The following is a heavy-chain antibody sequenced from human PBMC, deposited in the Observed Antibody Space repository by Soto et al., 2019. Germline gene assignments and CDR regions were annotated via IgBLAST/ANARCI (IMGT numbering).Heavy chain of an antibody. J-gene: IGHJ4*02. CDR1: GVTFVGYA. Sequence: EVQLVESGGGLDQPEGSLKLSCAASGVTFVGYAMHWVRQASGQGLEWVGRIRNITNNYANAYDAPVKVRFTISRDDSRNTSYLQMNRLKNEATAVYYCTCPSPEDMIRNWGKGTLVSVSS. D-gene: IGHD2-15*01. CDR3: TCPSPEDMIRN. V-gene: IGHV3-73*02. CDR2: IRNITNNYAN.